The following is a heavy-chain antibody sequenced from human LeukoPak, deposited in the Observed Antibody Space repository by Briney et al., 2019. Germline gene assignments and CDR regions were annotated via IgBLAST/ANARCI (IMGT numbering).Heavy chain of an antibody. CDR2: INHSGST. Sequence: SETLSLTCAVYGGSFSGYYWSWIRQPPGKGLEWIGEINHSGSTNYNPSLKSRVTISVDTSKNQFSLKVTSVTAADTAVYYCARREEMATINYWGQGTLVTVSS. D-gene: IGHD5-24*01. V-gene: IGHV4-34*01. J-gene: IGHJ4*02. CDR1: GGSFSGYY. CDR3: ARREEMATINY.